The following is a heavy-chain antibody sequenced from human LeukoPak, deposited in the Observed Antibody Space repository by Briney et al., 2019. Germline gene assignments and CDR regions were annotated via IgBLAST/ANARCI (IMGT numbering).Heavy chain of an antibody. J-gene: IGHJ4*02. D-gene: IGHD3-22*01. CDR3: ARNFGGNSGGYYYTFDY. V-gene: IGHV4-4*09. CDR2: IYTSGST. Sequence: PSETLSLTCTVSGGSISSYYWSWIRQPPGKGLEWSGYIYTSGSTNYNPSLKSRVTISVDTSKNQFSLKLSSVTAADTAVYYCARNFGGNSGGYYYTFDYWGQGTLVTVSS. CDR1: GGSISSYY.